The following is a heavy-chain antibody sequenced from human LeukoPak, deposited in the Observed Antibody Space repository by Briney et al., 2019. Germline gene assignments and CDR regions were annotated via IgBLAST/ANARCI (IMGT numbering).Heavy chain of an antibody. CDR1: GYTFTGYY. J-gene: IGHJ4*02. D-gene: IGHD5-18*01. CDR3: ARGLRGYSYGCDY. CDR2: INPNSGGT. Sequence: ASVKVSCKASGYTFTGYYMHWVRQAPGQGLEWMGWINPNSGGTNYARKFQGWVTMTRDTSISTAYMELSRLRSDDTAVYYCARGLRGYSYGCDYWGQGTLVTVSS. V-gene: IGHV1-2*04.